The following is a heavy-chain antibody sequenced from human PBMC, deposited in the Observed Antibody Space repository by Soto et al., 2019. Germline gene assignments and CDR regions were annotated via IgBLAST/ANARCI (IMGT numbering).Heavy chain of an antibody. D-gene: IGHD3-10*01. Sequence: QVQLQESGPGLVKPSETLSLSCTVSGGSISSYYWSWFRQSPGKRMEWIGYVHHSWGSSYNPSLQSRVALSRDTSTSQFSLKVTSVTATDTAVYYCARQGFGPLHGLVDVWGQGTTVTVSS. CDR3: ARQGFGPLHGLVDV. CDR1: GGSISSYY. J-gene: IGHJ6*02. CDR2: VHHSWGS. V-gene: IGHV4-59*08.